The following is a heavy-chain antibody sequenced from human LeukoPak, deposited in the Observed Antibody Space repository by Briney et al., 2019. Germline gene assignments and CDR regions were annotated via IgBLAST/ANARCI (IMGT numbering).Heavy chain of an antibody. J-gene: IGHJ3*02. Sequence: GGSLRLSCAASGFTFSSYSMNWVRQAPGKGLEWVSYISSSSSTIYYADPVKGRFTISRDNAKNSLYLQMNSLRAEDTAVYYCASYPRLSRAFDIWGQGTMVTVSS. CDR2: ISSSSSTI. CDR3: ASYPRLSRAFDI. V-gene: IGHV3-48*04. CDR1: GFTFSSYS.